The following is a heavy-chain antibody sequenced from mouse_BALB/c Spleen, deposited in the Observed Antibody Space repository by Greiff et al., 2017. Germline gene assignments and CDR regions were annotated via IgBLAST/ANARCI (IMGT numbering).Heavy chain of an antibody. D-gene: IGHD2-1*01. V-gene: IGHV3-8*02. CDR2: ISYSGST. CDR3: ASNYRTWFAY. CDR1: GDSITSGY. J-gene: IGHJ3*01. Sequence: EVKVVESGPSLVKPSQTLSLTCSVTGDSITSGYWNWIRKFPGNKLEYMGYISYSGSTYYNPSLKSRISITRDTSKNQYYLQLNSVTTEDTATYYCASNYRTWFAYWGQGTLVTVSA.